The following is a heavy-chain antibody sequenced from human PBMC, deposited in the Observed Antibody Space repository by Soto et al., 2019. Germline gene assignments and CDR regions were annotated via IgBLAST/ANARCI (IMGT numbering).Heavy chain of an antibody. Sequence: QVQLVQSGAEVKKPGSSVKVSCKASGGTFSSYAISWVRQAPGQGLEWMGGIIPIFGTANYAQKFQGRVTITADESTSTAYMELGSLRSEDTAVYYCARARATMMVVVPTTGMDVWGQGTTVTVSS. D-gene: IGHD3-22*01. CDR3: ARARATMMVVVPTTGMDV. CDR1: GGTFSSYA. CDR2: IIPIFGTA. J-gene: IGHJ6*02. V-gene: IGHV1-69*01.